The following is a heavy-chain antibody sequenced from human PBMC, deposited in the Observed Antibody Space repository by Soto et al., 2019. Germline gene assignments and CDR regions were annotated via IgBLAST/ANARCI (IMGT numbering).Heavy chain of an antibody. D-gene: IGHD6-13*01. Sequence: GGSLRLSCAASGFTFSSYAMHWVRQAPGKGLEWVAVISYDGSNKYYADSVKGRFTISRDNSKNTRYLQMNSLRAEDTAVYYCATSDPGIAAAGFDYRGQGTLVTVAS. CDR2: ISYDGSNK. J-gene: IGHJ4*02. CDR3: ATSDPGIAAAGFDY. V-gene: IGHV3-30-3*01. CDR1: GFTFSSYA.